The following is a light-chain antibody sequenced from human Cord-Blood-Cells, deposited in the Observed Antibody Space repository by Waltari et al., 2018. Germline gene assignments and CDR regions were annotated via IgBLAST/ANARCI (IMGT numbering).Light chain of an antibody. CDR2: GAA. CDR1: QSVSSSY. Sequence: EIVLTQSPGTLSLSPGERATLSCRASQSVSSSYLAWYQQKPGQAPRLLIYGAASRATGIPDSFSGRGSGTDFTLTIIRLEPEDFAVYYCQQDGSSPYTFGQGTKLEIK. CDR3: QQDGSSPYT. V-gene: IGKV3-20*01. J-gene: IGKJ2*01.